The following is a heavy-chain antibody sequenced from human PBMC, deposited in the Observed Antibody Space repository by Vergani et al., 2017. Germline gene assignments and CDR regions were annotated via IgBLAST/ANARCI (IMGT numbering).Heavy chain of an antibody. CDR1: GFTFSACP. Sequence: EVQLLQSGGGVIQPGGSVRLSCAASGFTFSACPMTWVRQAPGKGLGWVSAISARYTSTYYADSVKGRFTISRDNSKNMLYLQIDSLRTEDTAMFYCVKDRGASIGFDDWGQGTQVTVSS. J-gene: IGHJ4*02. CDR3: VKDRGASIGFDD. V-gene: IGHV3-23*01. D-gene: IGHD2-2*01. CDR2: ISARYTST.